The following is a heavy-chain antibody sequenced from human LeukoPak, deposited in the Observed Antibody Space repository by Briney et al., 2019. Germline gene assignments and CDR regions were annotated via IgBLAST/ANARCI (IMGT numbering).Heavy chain of an antibody. CDR2: ISAYNGNT. CDR1: GYTFTSYG. Sequence: ASVKVSCKASGYTFTSYGISWVRQAPGQGLEWMGWISAYNGNTIYAQKLQGRVTMTTDTSTSTAYMELRSLRSDDTAVYYCATAINDFWSGTFDYWGQGTLVTVSS. V-gene: IGHV1-18*01. D-gene: IGHD3-3*01. J-gene: IGHJ4*02. CDR3: ATAINDFWSGTFDY.